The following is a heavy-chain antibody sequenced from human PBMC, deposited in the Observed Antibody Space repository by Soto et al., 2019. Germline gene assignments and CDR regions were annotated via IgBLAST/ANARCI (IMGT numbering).Heavy chain of an antibody. Sequence: GGSLRLSCPASGFTFSSFAMYWVRQAPGKGLEYVSAISGNGDYTYYADSVKGGFTISRENSKNTIYLQLNSLRAEDTAVYYCLRGNSGYGNFDYWGQGTRVTVSS. CDR2: ISGNGDYT. CDR1: GFTFSSFA. D-gene: IGHD5-12*01. CDR3: LRGNSGYGNFDY. J-gene: IGHJ4*02. V-gene: IGHV3-64*04.